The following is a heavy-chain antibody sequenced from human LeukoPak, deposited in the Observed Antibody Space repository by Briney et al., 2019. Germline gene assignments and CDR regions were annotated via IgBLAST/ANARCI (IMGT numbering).Heavy chain of an antibody. V-gene: IGHV3-33*06. CDR1: GFTFSSYW. CDR2: IWYDGSNK. J-gene: IGHJ4*02. CDR3: AKAGPRYSSSSDPSQFFDY. Sequence: PGGSLRLSCAASGFTFSSYWMYWVRQAPGKGLEWVAVIWYDGSNKYYADSVKGRFTISRDNSKNTLYLQMNSLRAEDTAVYYCAKAGPRYSSSSDPSQFFDYWGQGTLVTVSS. D-gene: IGHD6-6*01.